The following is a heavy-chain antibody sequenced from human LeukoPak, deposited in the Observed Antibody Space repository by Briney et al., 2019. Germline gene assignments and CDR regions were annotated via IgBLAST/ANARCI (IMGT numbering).Heavy chain of an antibody. J-gene: IGHJ4*02. Sequence: GRSLRLSCAASGFTFSRYALHWVRQAPGKGLEWVAAISYDGSNKYYADSAKGRFTISRDNSKNTLYLQMNSLRAEDTAVYYCAKDWGRYSSIDYWGQGTLVTVSS. CDR3: AKDWGRYSSIDY. V-gene: IGHV3-30-3*01. CDR2: ISYDGSNK. CDR1: GFTFSRYA. D-gene: IGHD6-13*01.